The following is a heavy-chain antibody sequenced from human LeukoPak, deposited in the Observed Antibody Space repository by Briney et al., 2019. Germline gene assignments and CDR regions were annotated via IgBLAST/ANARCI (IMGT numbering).Heavy chain of an antibody. D-gene: IGHD6-13*01. CDR2: ISWNSGSI. CDR1: GFTFDDYA. CDR3: AKDSSSWPLYYFDY. Sequence: GRSLRLSCAASGFTFDDYAMHWVRHAPGKGLEWVSGISWNSGSIGYADSVKGRFTISRDNAKNSLYLQMNSLRAEDTALYYCAKDSSSWPLYYFDYWGQGTLVTVSS. V-gene: IGHV3-9*01. J-gene: IGHJ4*02.